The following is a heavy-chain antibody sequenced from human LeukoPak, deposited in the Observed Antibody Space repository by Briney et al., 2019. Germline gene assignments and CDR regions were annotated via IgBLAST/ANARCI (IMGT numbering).Heavy chain of an antibody. Sequence: GGSLRLSCAAAGFSFSDYYMSWIRQAPGKGLEWVSYISSSSSTIYYADSVKGRFTISRDNAKNSLYLQMNSLRAEDTAVYYCARDSDWYCLGFWGQGTLVTVSS. D-gene: IGHD6-19*01. CDR1: GFSFSDYY. J-gene: IGHJ4*02. CDR2: ISSSSSTI. V-gene: IGHV3-11*04. CDR3: ARDSDWYCLGF.